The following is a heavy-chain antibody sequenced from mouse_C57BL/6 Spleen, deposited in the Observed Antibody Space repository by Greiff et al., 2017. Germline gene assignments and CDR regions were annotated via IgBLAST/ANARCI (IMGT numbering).Heavy chain of an antibody. Sequence: EVKLQESGGGLVQPGGSLSLSCAASGFTFTDYYMSWVRQPPGKALEWLGFIRNKANGYTTEYSASVKGRFTISRDNSQSILYLQMNALRAEDSATYYCAQTAQATGFAYWGQGTLVTVSA. J-gene: IGHJ3*01. D-gene: IGHD3-2*02. CDR2: IRNKANGYTT. CDR1: GFTFTDYY. V-gene: IGHV7-3*01. CDR3: AQTAQATGFAY.